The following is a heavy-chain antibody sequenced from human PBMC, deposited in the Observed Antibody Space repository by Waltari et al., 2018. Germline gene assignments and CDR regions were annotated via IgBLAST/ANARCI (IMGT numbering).Heavy chain of an antibody. V-gene: IGHV4-38-2*02. Sequence: QVQLQESGPGLVKPSEALSITCAVSAYSISSTYCWGWIRQPPGKGLEWIGSICHSGSTYYNPSLKSRVSISVDTSKNQFSLKLSSVTAADTAVYYCARESSATDYYMDVWGKGTTVTVSS. CDR2: ICHSGST. CDR1: AYSISSTYC. CDR3: ARESSATDYYMDV. J-gene: IGHJ6*03. D-gene: IGHD5-12*01.